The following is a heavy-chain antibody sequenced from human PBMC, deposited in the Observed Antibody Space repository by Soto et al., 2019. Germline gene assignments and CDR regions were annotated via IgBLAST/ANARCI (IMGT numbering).Heavy chain of an antibody. V-gene: IGHV4-30-4*01. J-gene: IGHJ6*02. CDR2: IFYSGTT. CDR3: ARDLWVEPELYYYGMDV. Sequence: PSETLSLTCTVSGDSISSADYYWSWIRRTPGKGLEWIGHIFYSGTTYYNPSLKSRLTISVDTSKNHFSLRLTPVTAADTAVYYCARDLWVEPELYYYGMDVWGQGTTVTVSS. CDR1: GDSISSADYY. D-gene: IGHD1-1*01.